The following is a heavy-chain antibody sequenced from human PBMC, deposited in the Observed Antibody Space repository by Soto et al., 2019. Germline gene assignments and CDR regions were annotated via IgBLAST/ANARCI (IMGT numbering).Heavy chain of an antibody. CDR3: AKDPSGGDKYFDY. J-gene: IGHJ4*02. D-gene: IGHD2-21*02. Sequence: PGGSLRVSCAAAGFKFIDYGMVWVRQTTGKRLQWVATIGASGGSTDYVDSVRGRFTISRDNSKNTLYLQMNSLRAEDTAVYYCAKDPSGGDKYFDYWGQGTLVTVSS. CDR2: IGASGGST. V-gene: IGHV3-23*01. CDR1: GFKFIDYG.